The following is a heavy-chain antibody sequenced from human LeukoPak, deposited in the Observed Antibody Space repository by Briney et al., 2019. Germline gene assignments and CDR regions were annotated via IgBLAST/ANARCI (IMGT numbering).Heavy chain of an antibody. D-gene: IGHD3-22*01. Sequence: GGSLRLSCAASGFTFSSYGMHWVRQAPGKGLEWVAVIWYDGSNKYYADSVEGRFTISRDNSKNTLYLQMNSLRAEDTAVYYCARESPYYDSSGYLQHWGQGTLVTVSS. CDR2: IWYDGSNK. CDR1: GFTFSSYG. CDR3: ARESPYYDSSGYLQH. V-gene: IGHV3-33*01. J-gene: IGHJ1*01.